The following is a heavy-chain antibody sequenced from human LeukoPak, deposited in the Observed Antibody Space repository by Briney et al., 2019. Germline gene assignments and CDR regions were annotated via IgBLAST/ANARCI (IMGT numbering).Heavy chain of an antibody. D-gene: IGHD3-9*01. J-gene: IGHJ4*02. CDR3: ARYSRVLRYFDWLPNFDY. CDR1: GFTFSSYE. Sequence: PGGSLRLSCAASGFTFSSYEMNWVRQAPGRGLEWGSYISSSGSTIYYADSVKGRFTISRDNAKNSLYLQMNSLRAEDTAVYYCARYSRVLRYFDWLPNFDYWGQGTLVTVSS. CDR2: ISSSGSTI. V-gene: IGHV3-48*03.